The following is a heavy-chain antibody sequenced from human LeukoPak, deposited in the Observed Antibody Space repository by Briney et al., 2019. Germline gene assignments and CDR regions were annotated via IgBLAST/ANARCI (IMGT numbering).Heavy chain of an antibody. V-gene: IGHV4-31*03. CDR3: ARSQGDKHYGDYHSLDY. Sequence: PSQTLSLTCTVSGGSISSGGYYWRWIRQHPGKGLEWIGYIYYSGSTYYNPSLKSRVTISVDTSKNQFSLKLSSVTAADTAVYYCARSQGDKHYGDYHSLDYWGQGTLVTVSS. D-gene: IGHD4-17*01. CDR2: IYYSGST. CDR1: GGSISSGGYY. J-gene: IGHJ4*02.